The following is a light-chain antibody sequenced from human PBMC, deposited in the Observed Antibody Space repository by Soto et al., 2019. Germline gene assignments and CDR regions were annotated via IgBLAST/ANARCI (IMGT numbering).Light chain of an antibody. CDR3: QQASSFPPT. CDR2: AAS. CDR1: RDISSW. Sequence: DIQMTQSPSSVSASVGDRVTITCRASRDISSWLAWYQQKPGKAPKIMIYAASSLQGGVPSRFSGSGSGTEFTLTISSLQPEDFATYYCQQASSFPPTFGQGTRLEIK. J-gene: IGKJ5*01. V-gene: IGKV1-12*01.